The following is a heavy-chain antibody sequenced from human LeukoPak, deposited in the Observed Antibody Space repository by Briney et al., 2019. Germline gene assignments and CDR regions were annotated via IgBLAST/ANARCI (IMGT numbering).Heavy chain of an antibody. CDR1: GGSISSYY. CDR3: ARDFYGFIAVAGKGVSVSYFDL. D-gene: IGHD6-19*01. J-gene: IGHJ2*01. Sequence: PSETLSLTCTVSGGSISSYYWSWIRQPAGKGLEWIGRIYTSGSTNYNPSLKSRVTMSVDTSKNQCSLKLSSVTAADTAVYYCARDFYGFIAVAGKGVSVSYFDLWGRGTLVTVSS. CDR2: IYTSGST. V-gene: IGHV4-4*07.